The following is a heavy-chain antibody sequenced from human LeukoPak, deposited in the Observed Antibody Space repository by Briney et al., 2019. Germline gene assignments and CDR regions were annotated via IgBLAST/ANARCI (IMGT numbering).Heavy chain of an antibody. V-gene: IGHV4-39*01. J-gene: IGHJ4*02. D-gene: IGHD3-22*01. Sequence: SETLSLTCTVSGGSISSSSYYRGWIRQPPGKGLEWIGSIYYSGSTYYNPSLKSRVTISVDTSKNQFSLKLSSVTAADTAVYYCARRRGYYYDSSGYSLYFDYWGQGTLVTVSS. CDR3: ARRRGYYYDSSGYSLYFDY. CDR1: GGSISSSSYY. CDR2: IYYSGST.